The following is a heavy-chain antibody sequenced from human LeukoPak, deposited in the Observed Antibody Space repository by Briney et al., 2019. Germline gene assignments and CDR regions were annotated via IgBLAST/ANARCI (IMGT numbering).Heavy chain of an antibody. Sequence: ASVKVSCKASGYTFTGYYMHWVRQAPGQGLEWMGWINPNSGGTNYAQKFQGRVTMTRDTSISTAYMELSRLRSDDTAVYYCARALTYYYDSSGYSWFDPWGQGTLVTVSS. CDR2: INPNSGGT. CDR3: ARALTYYYDSSGYSWFDP. D-gene: IGHD3-22*01. J-gene: IGHJ5*02. V-gene: IGHV1-2*02. CDR1: GYTFTGYY.